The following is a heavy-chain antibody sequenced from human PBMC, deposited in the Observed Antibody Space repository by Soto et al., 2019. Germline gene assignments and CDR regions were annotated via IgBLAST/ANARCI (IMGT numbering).Heavy chain of an antibody. CDR2: IYSGNT. J-gene: IGHJ4*02. D-gene: IGHD2-21*01. V-gene: IGHV4-59*08. CDR1: GGSISGYY. Sequence: QVQLQESGPGVVKPSETLSLTCTISGGSISGYYWTWIRQPPGKGLEYIGYIYSGNTNYNPSLNSRVTISVDTSKNQVSLKLSSVTAADTAVYYCGSISSHGDSAYWGQVKLVTVSS. CDR3: GSISSHGDSAY.